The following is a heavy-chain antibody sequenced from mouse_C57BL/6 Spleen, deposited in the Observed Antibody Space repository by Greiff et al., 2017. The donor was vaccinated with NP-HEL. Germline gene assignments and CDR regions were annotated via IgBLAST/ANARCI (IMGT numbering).Heavy chain of an antibody. CDR3: ARRRGDYDYAMDY. D-gene: IGHD2-13*01. V-gene: IGHV1-59*01. Sequence: VQLQQPGAELVRPGTSVKLSCKASGYTFTSYWMHWVKQRPGQGLEWIGVIDPSDSYTNYNQKFKGKATLTVDTSSSTAYMQLSSLTSEDSAVYYYARRRGDYDYAMDYWGQGTSVTVSS. CDR2: IDPSDSYT. CDR1: GYTFTSYW. J-gene: IGHJ4*01.